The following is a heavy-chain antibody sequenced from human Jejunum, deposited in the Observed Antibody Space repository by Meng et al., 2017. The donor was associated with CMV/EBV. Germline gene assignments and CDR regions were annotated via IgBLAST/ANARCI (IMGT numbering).Heavy chain of an antibody. CDR3: AKVGEWNYGRGWSDR. CDR1: GTSVNNYY. V-gene: IGHV4-59*02. CDR2: IYHSGST. J-gene: IGHJ5*02. D-gene: IGHD1-7*01. Sequence: GTSVNNYYWSWIRQPPGKGLEWIGYIYHSGSTDSNPSLSSRVTISIDTSKNQVSLQLSSVTAADTAVYYCAKVGEWNYGRGWSDRWGQGTLVTVSS.